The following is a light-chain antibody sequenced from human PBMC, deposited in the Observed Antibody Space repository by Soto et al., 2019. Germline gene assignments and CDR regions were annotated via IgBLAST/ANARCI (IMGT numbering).Light chain of an antibody. CDR1: QSVSSN. CDR2: GAS. Sequence: EIVMTQSPATLSVSPGERATLSCRASQSVSSNLAWYQQKPGQAPRLLIYGASTRATGIPARFSGSGSGTEFTLTIRRLQVADCAVYFCQQNNNSPAWTYGQGLKVKIK. J-gene: IGKJ1*01. V-gene: IGKV3-15*01. CDR3: QQNNNSPAWT.